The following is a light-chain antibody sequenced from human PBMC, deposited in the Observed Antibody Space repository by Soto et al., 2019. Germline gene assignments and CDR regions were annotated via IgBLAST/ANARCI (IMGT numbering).Light chain of an antibody. CDR1: SSDVGGYSY. Sequence: QSALTQPASVSGSPGQSITISCTGTSSDVGGYSYVSWYQQHPGKAPNLMISEVSNRPSGFSNRFSGSKSGNTASLTISGLQAEDEADCYCTSYTSSSTLYVFGTGTKVTVL. CDR3: TSYTSSSTLYV. V-gene: IGLV2-14*01. CDR2: EVS. J-gene: IGLJ1*01.